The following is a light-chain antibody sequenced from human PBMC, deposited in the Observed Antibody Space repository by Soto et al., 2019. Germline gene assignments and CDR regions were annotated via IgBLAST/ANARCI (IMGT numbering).Light chain of an antibody. CDR3: QQYMSSVT. Sequence: EIVLTQSPGSLSLSPGQRATLSCRASQSVDTTFFAWYQKKPGQAPRLLIYGASKRATGIPDRFSGSGSGKNFPLIISRLEPEDFAVYYYQQYMSSVTFGQGTKVEIK. V-gene: IGKV3-20*01. CDR1: QSVDTTF. CDR2: GAS. J-gene: IGKJ1*01.